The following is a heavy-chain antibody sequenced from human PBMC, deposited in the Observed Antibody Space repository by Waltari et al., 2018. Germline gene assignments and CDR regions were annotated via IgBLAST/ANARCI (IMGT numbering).Heavy chain of an antibody. Sequence: QVQLQESGPGLVKPSQTLSLPCTFSGGSISSGGYYWSWIRPHPGKGLEWIGYIYHSGSTYYNPSLKSRVTISVDRSKNQFSLKLSSVTAADTAVYYCARERGGDIVVVPAAQGIDPWGQGTLVTVSS. V-gene: IGHV4-31*03. D-gene: IGHD2-2*01. CDR3: ARERGGDIVVVPAAQGIDP. J-gene: IGHJ5*02. CDR1: GGSISSGGYY. CDR2: IYHSGST.